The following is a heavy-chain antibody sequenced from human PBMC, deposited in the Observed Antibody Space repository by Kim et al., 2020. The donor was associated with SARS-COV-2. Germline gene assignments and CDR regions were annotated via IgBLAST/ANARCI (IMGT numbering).Heavy chain of an antibody. V-gene: IGHV7-4-1*01. D-gene: IGHD6-13*01. CDR2: INVNTGHP. Sequence: ASVKVSCKASGYIFSRHVISWVRQAPGQGLEWMGWINVNTGHPTYAQGFTGRFVFSLDTSVSTAYLQIRSLKAEDTAVYYCARDMYENDPLVPGPLDSYYDYMDVWGKGTTVTVSS. CDR3: ARDMYENDPLVPGPLDSYYDYMDV. J-gene: IGHJ6*03. CDR1: GYIFSRHV.